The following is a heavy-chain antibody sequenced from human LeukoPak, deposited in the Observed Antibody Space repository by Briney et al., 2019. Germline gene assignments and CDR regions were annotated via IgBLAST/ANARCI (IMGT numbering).Heavy chain of an antibody. D-gene: IGHD3-16*02. J-gene: IGHJ5*02. CDR2: INPNSGGT. Sequence: GASVKVSCKASGYTFTGYYMHWVRQAPGQGLEWMGWINPNSGGTNYAQKFQGWVTMTRDTSISTAYMELSRLRSDDTAVYYCARESRAGYVWGSYLPWGQGTLVTVSS. V-gene: IGHV1-2*04. CDR1: GYTFTGYY. CDR3: ARESRAGYVWGSYLP.